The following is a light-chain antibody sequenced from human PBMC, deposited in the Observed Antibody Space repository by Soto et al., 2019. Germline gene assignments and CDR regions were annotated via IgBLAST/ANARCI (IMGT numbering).Light chain of an antibody. V-gene: IGKV1-5*03. CDR3: QQYYGYSWT. CDR2: KAS. Sequence: DIHMTQSPSTLSASVGDRVTITCRASQSISTWLAWFQQKPGKAPHLLIYKASNLETGVPSSFSGSGSGTEFTLTISSLQPDEFAAYYCQQYYGYSWTFCQGTKVEIK. J-gene: IGKJ1*01. CDR1: QSISTW.